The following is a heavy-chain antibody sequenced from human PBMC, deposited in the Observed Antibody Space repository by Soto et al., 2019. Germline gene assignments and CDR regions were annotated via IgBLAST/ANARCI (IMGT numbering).Heavy chain of an antibody. CDR2: ISAYNGDT. CDR3: ARDSTVTTLDY. J-gene: IGHJ4*02. CDR1: GYTFTAYA. V-gene: IGHV1-18*01. D-gene: IGHD4-17*01. Sequence: QVQLVQSGAEVKKPGASVKVSCKASGYTFTAYAISWVRQAPGQGLEWMGWISAYNGDTNYAQMLQGRVTMTTDTSTSTAYMELRSPRSDDTAVYYCARDSTVTTLDYWGQGTLVTVSS.